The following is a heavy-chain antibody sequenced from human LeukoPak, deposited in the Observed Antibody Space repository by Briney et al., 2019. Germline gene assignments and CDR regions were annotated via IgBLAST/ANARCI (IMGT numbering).Heavy chain of an antibody. V-gene: IGHV3-21*01. CDR1: GFTFSSYT. J-gene: IGHJ4*02. Sequence: GGSLRLSCAASGFTFSSYTMNWVRQAPGKGLEWISSISSTTDYIFYADSLKGRFTISRDNAKNSLYLQMNSPRAEDTAVYFCAREDYYESSGYPPYLDYWGQGTLVTVSS. CDR3: AREDYYESSGYPPYLDY. D-gene: IGHD3-22*01. CDR2: ISSTTDYI.